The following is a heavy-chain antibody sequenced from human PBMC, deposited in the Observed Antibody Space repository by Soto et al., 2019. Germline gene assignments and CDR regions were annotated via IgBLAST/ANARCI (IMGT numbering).Heavy chain of an antibody. V-gene: IGHV3-33*01. Sequence: GSLRLSCAASGFTFSSYGMHWVRQAPGKGLEWVAVIWYDGSNKYYADSVKGRFTISRDNSKNTLYLQMNSLRAEDTAVYYCARTSYCSGGSCYAGPYYYYMDVWGKGTTVTVSS. CDR1: GFTFSSYG. J-gene: IGHJ6*03. CDR3: ARTSYCSGGSCYAGPYYYYMDV. D-gene: IGHD2-15*01. CDR2: IWYDGSNK.